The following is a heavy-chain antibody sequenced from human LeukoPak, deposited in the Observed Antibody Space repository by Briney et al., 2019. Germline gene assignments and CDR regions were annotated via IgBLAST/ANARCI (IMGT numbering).Heavy chain of an antibody. CDR1: GFTFSSYS. CDR3: AKAKDSSGYYRTAEYFQH. CDR2: IRYDGSNK. V-gene: IGHV3-30*02. Sequence: GGSLKLSCAASGFTFSSYSMHWVRQAPGKGLEWVAFIRYDGSNKYYADSVKGRFTISRDNSKNTLYLQMNSLRAEDTAVYYCAKAKDSSGYYRTAEYFQHWGQGTLVTVSS. D-gene: IGHD3-22*01. J-gene: IGHJ1*01.